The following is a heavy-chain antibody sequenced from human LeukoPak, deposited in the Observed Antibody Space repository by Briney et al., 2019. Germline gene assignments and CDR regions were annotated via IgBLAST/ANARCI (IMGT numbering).Heavy chain of an antibody. Sequence: GASVKVSCKASGYTFTSYDINCVRQATGQGLEWMGWMNPNSGNTGYAQKFQGRVTMTRNTSISTAYMERSSLRSEDTAVYYCARGLGKKNSAVAGGMDGWGKGTTVTVSS. CDR2: MNPNSGNT. CDR1: GYTFTSYD. D-gene: IGHD6-19*01. J-gene: IGHJ6*03. V-gene: IGHV1-8*01. CDR3: ARGLGKKNSAVAGGMDG.